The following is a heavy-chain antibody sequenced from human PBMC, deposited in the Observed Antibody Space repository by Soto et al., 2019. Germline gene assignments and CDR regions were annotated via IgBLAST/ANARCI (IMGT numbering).Heavy chain of an antibody. J-gene: IGHJ2*01. D-gene: IGHD6-13*01. Sequence: SGPTLVNPTQTLTLTCTFSGFSLSTSGVGVGWIRQPPGKALEWLALIYWDDDKRYSPSLKSRLTITKDTSKNPVVLTMTNMDPVDTATYYFAFFFSRGIAAADGHWYFDLRARGTM. V-gene: IGHV2-5*02. CDR1: GFSLSTSGVG. CDR3: AFFFSRGIAAADGHWYFDL. CDR2: IYWDDDK.